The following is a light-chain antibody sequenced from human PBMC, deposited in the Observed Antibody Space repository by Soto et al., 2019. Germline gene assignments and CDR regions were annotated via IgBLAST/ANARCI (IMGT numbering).Light chain of an antibody. Sequence: QSVLTQPPSASGTPGQRVTISCSGSSSNIGSKYVYWYQQLPGTAPKLLMYRNNQRPSGVPDRFSGSKSGTSASLAISGLLSEDEADYHCAAWDSNLGGPAFGGGTKVTVL. CDR1: SSNIGSKY. V-gene: IGLV1-47*01. CDR3: AAWDSNLGGPA. CDR2: RNN. J-gene: IGLJ2*01.